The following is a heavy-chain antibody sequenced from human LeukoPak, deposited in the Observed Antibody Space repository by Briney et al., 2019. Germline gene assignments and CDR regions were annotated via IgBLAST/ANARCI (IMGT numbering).Heavy chain of an antibody. CDR1: GFTFTSYA. Sequence: GGSLRLSCAASGFTFTSYAMSWVRQAPGKGLEWVSGISGSGGSKYYADSVKGRFTISRDDSKNTLYLQMNILRAEDTAVYYCAKDLRTAVTTDDAFDIWGQGTMVTVSS. V-gene: IGHV3-23*01. CDR3: AKDLRTAVTTDDAFDI. CDR2: ISGSGGSK. J-gene: IGHJ3*02. D-gene: IGHD4-17*01.